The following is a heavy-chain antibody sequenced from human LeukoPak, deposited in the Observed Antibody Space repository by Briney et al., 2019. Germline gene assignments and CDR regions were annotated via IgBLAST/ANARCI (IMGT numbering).Heavy chain of an antibody. D-gene: IGHD6-19*01. J-gene: IGHJ3*02. Sequence: GGSLRLSCAASGFTFDSYAMNWVRQAPGKGLEWVSAITNSGGSTYYADSVKGRFTISRDNSKNTLYLQMNSLRADDTAVYFCAKGRYTSGWPNDAFDIWGQGTMVTVSS. CDR3: AKGRYTSGWPNDAFDI. CDR1: GFTFDSYA. CDR2: ITNSGGST. V-gene: IGHV3-23*01.